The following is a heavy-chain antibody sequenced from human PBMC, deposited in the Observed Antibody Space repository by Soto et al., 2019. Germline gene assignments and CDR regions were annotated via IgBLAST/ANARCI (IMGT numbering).Heavy chain of an antibody. D-gene: IGHD3-10*01. CDR3: ARGPISYYYGSGSYYPFSYYGMDV. CDR1: GYTFTSYD. J-gene: IGHJ6*02. V-gene: IGHV1-18*01. Sequence: GASVKVSCKASGYTFTSYDISWVRQAPGQGLEWMGWISAYNGNTNYAQKLQGRVTMTTDTSTSTAYMELRSLRSDDTAVYYCARGPISYYYGSGSYYPFSYYGMDVWGQGTTVTVSS. CDR2: ISAYNGNT.